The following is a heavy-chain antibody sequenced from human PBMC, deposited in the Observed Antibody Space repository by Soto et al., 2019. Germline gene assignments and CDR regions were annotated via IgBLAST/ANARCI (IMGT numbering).Heavy chain of an antibody. J-gene: IGHJ4*02. CDR3: ASRRGFGTYYFAY. D-gene: IGHD1-7*01. CDR1: GFAFRSYA. V-gene: IGHV3-30*14. Sequence: QVQLVESGGGVVQPGRSLRLSCEASGFAFRSYAVHWVRQAPGKGLDWVALISYDGSNVYYADSVKGRFTISSDNSKNTLYLQMNSLRAEDTAVYYCASRRGFGTYYFAYWGQGTLVTVSS. CDR2: ISYDGSNV.